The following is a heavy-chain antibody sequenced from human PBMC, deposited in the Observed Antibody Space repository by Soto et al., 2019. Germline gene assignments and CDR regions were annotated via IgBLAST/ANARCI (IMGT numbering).Heavy chain of an antibody. Sequence: EVQLLESGGGLVQPGGSLRLSCAASGFTFSSYAMSWVRQAPGKGLEWVSAISGSGGTTYHADSVKGRFTISRDNSKNTLYLQMCSLRAEDTALYYCAKVPNYDFWSGPLMDVWGKGTTVTVSS. V-gene: IGHV3-23*01. D-gene: IGHD3-3*01. CDR1: GFTFSSYA. J-gene: IGHJ6*03. CDR2: ISGSGGTT. CDR3: AKVPNYDFWSGPLMDV.